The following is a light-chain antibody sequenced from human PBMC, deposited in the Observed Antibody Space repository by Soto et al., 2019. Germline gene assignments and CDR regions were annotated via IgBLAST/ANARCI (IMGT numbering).Light chain of an antibody. CDR3: QHGYSTPLT. V-gene: IGKV2-28*01. CDR1: QRLLHSNGNTF. CDR2: LGS. Sequence: EIVMTQSPPSLTVTPGEPASISCRSSQRLLHSNGNTFLDWYVQKPGQSPQLLIYLGSNRASGVPDRVSGSGSGTDFTLTISSLQPEDFATYFCQHGYSTPLTFGGGTKVDI. J-gene: IGKJ4*01.